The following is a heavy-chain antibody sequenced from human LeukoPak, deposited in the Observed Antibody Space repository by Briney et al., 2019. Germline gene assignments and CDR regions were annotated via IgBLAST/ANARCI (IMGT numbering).Heavy chain of an antibody. Sequence: PGGSLRLSCAASGFTFSSYSMNWVRQAPGKGLEWVSVISSSSKYIYYADSVKGRFTISRDNSRNTLYLQMNSLRAEDTAVYYCARELVVVPAYNYYGLDVWGQGTTVTVSS. J-gene: IGHJ6*02. CDR3: ARELVVVPAYNYYGLDV. D-gene: IGHD2-2*01. CDR2: ISSSSKYI. CDR1: GFTFSSYS. V-gene: IGHV3-21*04.